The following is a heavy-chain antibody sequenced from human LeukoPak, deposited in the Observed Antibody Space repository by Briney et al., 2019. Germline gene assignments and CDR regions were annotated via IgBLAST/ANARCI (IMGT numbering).Heavy chain of an antibody. Sequence: SGTLSLTCSVSGGSISSYYWSWMRRHPGKGLEGSGDIYFSASTKYTPSLTNPVTISVPTSKNQFSPKLSSVTAADTAVYYCARYRGKTTVSSLDWFDRWGQGTLVTVSS. CDR3: ARYRGKTTVSSLDWFDR. CDR2: IYFSAST. V-gene: IGHV4-59*01. D-gene: IGHD4-11*01. CDR1: GGSISSYY. J-gene: IGHJ5*02.